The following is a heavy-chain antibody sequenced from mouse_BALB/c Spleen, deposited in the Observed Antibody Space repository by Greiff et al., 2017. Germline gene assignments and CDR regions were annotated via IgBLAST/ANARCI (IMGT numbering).Heavy chain of an antibody. Sequence: QVHVKQSGAELVRPGVSVKISCKGSGYTFTDYAMHWVKQSHAKSLEWIGVISTYYGDASYNQKFKGKATMTVDKSSSTAYMELARLTSEDSAIYYCARGDYDGPWFAYWGQGTLVTVSA. CDR2: ISTYYGDA. CDR1: GYTFTDYA. CDR3: ARGDYDGPWFAY. J-gene: IGHJ3*01. V-gene: IGHV1S137*01. D-gene: IGHD2-4*01.